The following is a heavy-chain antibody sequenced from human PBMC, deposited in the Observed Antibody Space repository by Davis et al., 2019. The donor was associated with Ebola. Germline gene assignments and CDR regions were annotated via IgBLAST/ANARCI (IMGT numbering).Heavy chain of an antibody. J-gene: IGHJ5*02. V-gene: IGHV4-30-4*07. Sequence: MPSETLSLTCGVSGGFVSSGGYSWSWIRQPPGKGLEWIGHYYYTGTTHYNPSLKSRVTISVDTSRNHFSLTLNSVTAADTAVYYCADTIARDGDWWFDPWGQGTLVTVSS. CDR3: ADTIARDGDWWFDP. CDR2: YYYTGTT. D-gene: IGHD2-21*01. CDR1: GGFVSSGGYS.